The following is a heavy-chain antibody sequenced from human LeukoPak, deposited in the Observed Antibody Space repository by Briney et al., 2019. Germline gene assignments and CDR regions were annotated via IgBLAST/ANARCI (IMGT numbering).Heavy chain of an antibody. CDR3: ARGWYRVPSGAFDI. D-gene: IGHD1-1*01. CDR2: IYYSGST. CDR1: GGSISSSSYY. Sequence: PSETLSLTCTVSGGSISSSSYYWGWIRQPPGKGLEWIGSIYYSGSTYYNPSLKSRVTISVDTSKNQFSLKLSSVTAADTVVYYCARGWYRVPSGAFDIWGQGTMVTVSS. V-gene: IGHV4-39*07. J-gene: IGHJ3*02.